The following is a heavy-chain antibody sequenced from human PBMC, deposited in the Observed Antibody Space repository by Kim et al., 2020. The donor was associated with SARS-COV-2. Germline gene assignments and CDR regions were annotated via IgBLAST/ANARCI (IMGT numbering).Heavy chain of an antibody. D-gene: IGHD2-21*02. V-gene: IGHV1-46*01. J-gene: IGHJ4*02. CDR3: PPCGGDRYYFDY. Sequence: YAQKFQGRVTMTRDTSTSTAYMELSSQRSEDIDVYYCPPCGGDRYYFDYWGQGTLVTVSS.